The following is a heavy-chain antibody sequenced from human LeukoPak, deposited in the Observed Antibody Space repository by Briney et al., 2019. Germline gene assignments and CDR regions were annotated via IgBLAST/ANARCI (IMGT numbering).Heavy chain of an antibody. CDR3: AKEIYGDSTGGRFQH. CDR2: ISSSSSTI. Sequence: GGSLRLSCAASGFTFSSYSMNWVRQAPGKGLEWVSYISSSSSTIYYADSVKGRFTISRDNAKNSLYLQMNSLRAEDTAVYYCAKEIYGDSTGGRFQHWGQGTLVTVSS. CDR1: GFTFSSYS. V-gene: IGHV3-48*01. D-gene: IGHD4-17*01. J-gene: IGHJ1*01.